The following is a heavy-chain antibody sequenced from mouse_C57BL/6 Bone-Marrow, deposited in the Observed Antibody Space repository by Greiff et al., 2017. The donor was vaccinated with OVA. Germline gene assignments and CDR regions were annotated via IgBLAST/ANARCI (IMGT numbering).Heavy chain of an antibody. D-gene: IGHD2-5*01. CDR1: GFTFSSYG. Sequence: EVQGVESGGDLVKPGGSLKLSCAASGFTFSSYGMSWVRQTPDKRLEWVATISSGGSYTYYPDSVKGRFTISRDNAKNTLYLQRSSLKSEDTAMYYCARRYYSNYVGYWGQGTTLTVSS. J-gene: IGHJ2*01. CDR3: ARRYYSNYVGY. CDR2: ISSGGSYT. V-gene: IGHV5-6*01.